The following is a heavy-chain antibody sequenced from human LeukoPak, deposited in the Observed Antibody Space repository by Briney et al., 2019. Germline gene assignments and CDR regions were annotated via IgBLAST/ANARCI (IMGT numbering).Heavy chain of an antibody. D-gene: IGHD6-13*01. CDR2: IYYSGST. CDR1: GGINNYY. V-gene: IGHV4-59*01. J-gene: IGHJ5*02. Sequence: KASETLSLTCTVSGGINNYYWSWIRQPPGKGLEWIGYIYYSGSTNYNPSFKSRVTMSVDRSKNQFSLKLISLTAADTAVYYCARAVAAPAWFDPWGLGTLVTVTS. CDR3: ARAVAAPAWFDP.